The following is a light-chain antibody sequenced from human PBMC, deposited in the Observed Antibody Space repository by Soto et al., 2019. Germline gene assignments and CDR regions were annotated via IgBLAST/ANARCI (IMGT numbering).Light chain of an antibody. V-gene: IGKV1-39*01. J-gene: IGKJ5*01. CDR2: AAS. Sequence: QLTQSRSSLSAAVGDRVTITCRASQSISSYLNWYQQEPGKAPKFLIYAASSLQSGVPSRFSGSGSGTDFTLTISSLQPEDFATYYCQQSYSTPITFGQGTRLEIK. CDR1: QSISSY. CDR3: QQSYSTPIT.